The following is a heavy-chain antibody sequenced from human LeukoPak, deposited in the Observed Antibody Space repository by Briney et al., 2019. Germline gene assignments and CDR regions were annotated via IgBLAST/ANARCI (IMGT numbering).Heavy chain of an antibody. CDR1: GGSISSYY. CDR3: ARVGDYCFDY. J-gene: IGHJ4*02. Sequence: PSETLSLTCTVSGGSISSYYWSWIRQPPGKGLEWIGYISYSGSSNYNPSLKSRVTISVDTSKNQFSLKLSSVTAADTAVYYCARVGDYCFDYWGQGTLVTVSS. V-gene: IGHV4-59*01. CDR2: ISYSGSS. D-gene: IGHD4-17*01.